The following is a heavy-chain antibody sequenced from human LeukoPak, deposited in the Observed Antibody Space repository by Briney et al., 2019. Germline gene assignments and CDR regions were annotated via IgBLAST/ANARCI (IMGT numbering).Heavy chain of an antibody. V-gene: IGHV4-39*01. D-gene: IGHD3-3*01. CDR3: QSRFLEWLLDY. Sequence: PSETLSLTCTVSGDSIRSNNYYWGWIRQPPGKGLEWIGSIYDTGSTFYNPSLKSRVIISVDTSKNQFSLKLSSVTAADTAVYYCQSRFLEWLLDYWGQGTLVTVSA. CDR1: GDSIRSNNYY. CDR2: IYDTGST. J-gene: IGHJ4*02.